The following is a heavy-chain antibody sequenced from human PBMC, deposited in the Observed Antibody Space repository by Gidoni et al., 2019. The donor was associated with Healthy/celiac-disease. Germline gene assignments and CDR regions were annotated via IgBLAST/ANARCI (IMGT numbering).Heavy chain of an antibody. D-gene: IGHD5-18*01. CDR2: IYPGDSDT. J-gene: IGHJ4*02. CDR1: GYSFTSYW. V-gene: IGHV5-51*01. CDR3: ARHQDTAMLGYDY. Sequence: EVQLVQSGAEVKKPGESRKISCKGYGYSFTSYWIGWVRQMPGNGLEWMGIIYPGDSDTRSSPSFQGQVTISADKSISTAYLHLSSLKASDTAMYYCARHQDTAMLGYDYWGQGTLVTVSS.